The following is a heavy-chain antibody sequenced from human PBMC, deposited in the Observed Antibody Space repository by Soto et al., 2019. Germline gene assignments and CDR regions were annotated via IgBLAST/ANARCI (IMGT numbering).Heavy chain of an antibody. J-gene: IGHJ3*01. CDR2: ISYDGSSE. V-gene: IGHV3-30*18. CDR3: AKDLGMWRVFRADAFDL. Sequence: LRLSCAASGFTFSSYGLNWVRQASGKGLEWVAFISYDGSSEYYTDSVKGRFTISRDNSKNTMYLQMNSVRPEDTAVYYCAKDLGMWRVFRADAFDLWGHGTVVTVSS. D-gene: IGHD6-19*01. CDR1: GFTFSSYG.